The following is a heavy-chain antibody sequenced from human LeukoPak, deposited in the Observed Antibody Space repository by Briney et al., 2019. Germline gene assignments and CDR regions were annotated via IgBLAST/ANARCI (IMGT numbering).Heavy chain of an antibody. D-gene: IGHD3-16*01. CDR3: ARGLGGFDP. Sequence: SETLSLTCTVSGDSISSGDYYWSWIRQPPGKGLEWIGSVHHSGSTYYNPSLKSRVTISVDTSKNQFSLRLSSVTAADTAVYYCARGLGGFDPWGQGALVTVSS. CDR1: GDSISSGDYY. V-gene: IGHV4-38-2*02. CDR2: VHHSGST. J-gene: IGHJ5*02.